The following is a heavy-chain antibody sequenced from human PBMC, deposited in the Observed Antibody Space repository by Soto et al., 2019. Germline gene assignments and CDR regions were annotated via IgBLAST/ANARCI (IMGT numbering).Heavy chain of an antibody. Sequence: ASVKVSCKASGYTFTSYDINWVRQATVQGLEWMGWMNPNSGNTGYAQKFQGRVTMTRNTSISTAYMELSSLRSEDTAVYYCARGPDSSGWYMVDYWGQGTLVTVSS. V-gene: IGHV1-8*01. CDR2: MNPNSGNT. CDR1: GYTFTSYD. J-gene: IGHJ4*02. D-gene: IGHD6-19*01. CDR3: ARGPDSSGWYMVDY.